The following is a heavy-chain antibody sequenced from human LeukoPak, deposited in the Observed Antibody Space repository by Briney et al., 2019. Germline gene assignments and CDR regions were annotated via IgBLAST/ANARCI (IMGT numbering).Heavy chain of an antibody. CDR1: GFTFSSYW. V-gene: IGHV3-74*01. CDR3: ARARDRTRNAFDI. Sequence: GGSLRLSCAASGFTFSSYWMHWVRQAPGKGLVWVSRINSDGSSTSYADSVKGRFTISRDNAKNTLYLQMNSLRAEDTAVYYCARARDRTRNAFDIWGQGTMVTVSS. J-gene: IGHJ3*02. CDR2: INSDGSST. D-gene: IGHD2-2*01.